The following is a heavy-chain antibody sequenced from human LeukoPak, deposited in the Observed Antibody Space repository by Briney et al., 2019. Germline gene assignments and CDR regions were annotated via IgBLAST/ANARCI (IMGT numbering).Heavy chain of an antibody. CDR2: IYYSGST. CDR3: ARIFDSSGYYHGNYFDY. CDR1: XGSISSHY. Sequence: PSETLSLTCTVSXGSISSHYWSWLRQPPGKGLEWIGYIYYSGSTNYNPSLKSRVNISVDTSKDQFSLKLSSVTAADTAVYYCARIFDSSGYYHGNYFDYWGQGTLGTVSS. D-gene: IGHD3-22*01. J-gene: IGHJ4*02. V-gene: IGHV4-59*11.